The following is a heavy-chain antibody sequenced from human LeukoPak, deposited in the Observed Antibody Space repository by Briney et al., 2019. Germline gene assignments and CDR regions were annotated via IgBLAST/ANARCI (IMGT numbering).Heavy chain of an antibody. D-gene: IGHD3-10*01. J-gene: IGHJ4*02. CDR1: GFTFSSYG. Sequence: GGSLRLSCAASGFTFSSYGMSWVRQAPGKGLEWVSAISGSGGRTYYADSVKGRFTISRDNSKNTLYLQMNSLRAEDTAVYYCAKGGPMVRGVNRFDDWGQGTLVTVSS. CDR3: AKGGPMVRGVNRFDD. CDR2: ISGSGGRT. V-gene: IGHV3-23*01.